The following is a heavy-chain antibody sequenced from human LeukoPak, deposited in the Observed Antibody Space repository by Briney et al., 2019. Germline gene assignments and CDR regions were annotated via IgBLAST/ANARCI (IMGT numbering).Heavy chain of an antibody. V-gene: IGHV1-8*01. CDR1: GYTFTSYD. D-gene: IGHD2-2*01. Sequence: GASVKVSCKASGYTFTSYDINWVRQAAGQGLEWMGWMNPNSGNTGYAQKFQGRVTMTRNTSISTAYMELSSLRSEDTAVYYCARDDCSSTSCYIRYWGQGTLVTVPS. CDR3: ARDDCSSTSCYIRY. CDR2: MNPNSGNT. J-gene: IGHJ4*02.